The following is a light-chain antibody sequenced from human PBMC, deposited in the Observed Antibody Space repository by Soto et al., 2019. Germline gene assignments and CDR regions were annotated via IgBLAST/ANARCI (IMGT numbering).Light chain of an antibody. CDR3: SSYTSDTQHAV. CDR1: SSDVGLYNY. CDR2: DVN. Sequence: QSVLTQPASVSGSPGQSITISCTGSSSDVGLYNYVSWYQQHPGKAPKLMIYDVNDRPSGVSARFSGSKSGNTASLTISGLQADDKADYFCSSYTSDTQHAVFGVGTKLNVL. J-gene: IGLJ2*01. V-gene: IGLV2-14*03.